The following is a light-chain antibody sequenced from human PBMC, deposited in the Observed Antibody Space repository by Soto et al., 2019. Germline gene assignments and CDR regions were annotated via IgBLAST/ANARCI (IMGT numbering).Light chain of an antibody. J-gene: IGKJ1*01. CDR2: MGS. Sequence: DVVMTQFPFSLPVIPGEPASISCRSSQSLLHKNGYNYLDWYLQKPGQSPQLLFYMGSYRASGVPDRFSGSGSGTDFTLNISRVEAEDVGVYYYMQALQIPRTFGQGTKVEIK. CDR1: QSLLHKNGYNY. CDR3: MQALQIPRT. V-gene: IGKV2-28*01.